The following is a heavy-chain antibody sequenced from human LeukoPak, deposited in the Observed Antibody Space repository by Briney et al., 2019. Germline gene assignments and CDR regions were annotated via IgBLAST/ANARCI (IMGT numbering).Heavy chain of an antibody. CDR2: IYYSGST. V-gene: IGHV4-59*11. D-gene: IGHD2-2*02. J-gene: IGHJ6*03. CDR1: GGSISSHY. CDR3: ARVGYCSSTSCYTGPYYYYYYMDV. Sequence: SETLSLTCTVSGGSISSHYWSWIRQPPGKGLEWIGYIYYSGSTNYNPSLKSRVTISVDTSKNQFSLKLSSVTAADTAVYYCARVGYCSSTSCYTGPYYYYYYMDVWGKGTTVTVSS.